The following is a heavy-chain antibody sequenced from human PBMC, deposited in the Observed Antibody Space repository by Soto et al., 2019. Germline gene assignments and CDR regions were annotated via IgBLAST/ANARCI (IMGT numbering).Heavy chain of an antibody. CDR3: ARDFSVEAYYDFWSGFHGMDV. CDR1: GFTFSSYE. Sequence: EVQLVESGGGLVQPGGSLRLSCAASGFTFSSYEMNWVRQAPGKGLEWVSYISSSGSTIYYADSVKGRFTISRDNAKNSLYLQMNSLRAEDTAVYYCARDFSVEAYYDFWSGFHGMDVWGQGTTVTVSS. CDR2: ISSSGSTI. J-gene: IGHJ6*02. D-gene: IGHD3-3*01. V-gene: IGHV3-48*03.